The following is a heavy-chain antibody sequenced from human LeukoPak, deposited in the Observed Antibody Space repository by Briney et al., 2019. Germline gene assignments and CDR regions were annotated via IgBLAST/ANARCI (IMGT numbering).Heavy chain of an antibody. CDR2: ISYDGSNK. J-gene: IGHJ4*02. CDR1: GFTFSSYG. CDR3: AKGKVSDS. D-gene: IGHD3-10*01. Sequence: PGRSLRLSCAASGFTFSSYGMHWVRQAPGKGLEWVAVISYDGSNKYYADSVKGRFTISRDNSKNTLYLQMNSLRAEDTAVYYCAKGKVSDSWGQGTLVTVSS. V-gene: IGHV3-30*18.